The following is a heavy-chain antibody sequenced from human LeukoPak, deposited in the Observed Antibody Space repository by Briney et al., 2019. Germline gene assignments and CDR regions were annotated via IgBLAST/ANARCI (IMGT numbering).Heavy chain of an antibody. D-gene: IGHD3-10*01. CDR2: IYTGGST. CDR3: ARVRFGELFFDY. Sequence: GGSLRLSCAASGFTVSSNYMSWVRQAPGKGLEWVSVIYTGGSTYYADSVKGRFTISRDNSKNTQYLQMNSLRAEDTAVYYCARVRFGELFFDYWGQGTLVTVSS. CDR1: GFTVSSNY. V-gene: IGHV3-66*02. J-gene: IGHJ4*02.